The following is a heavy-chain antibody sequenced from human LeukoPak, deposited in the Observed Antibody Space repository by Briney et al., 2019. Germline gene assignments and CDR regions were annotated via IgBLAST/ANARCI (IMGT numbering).Heavy chain of an antibody. CDR1: GFTVSSNY. V-gene: IGHV3-66*02. Sequence: PGGSLRLSCAASGFTVSSNYMSWVRQAPGKGLEWVSVIYSGGSTYYADSVKGRFTISRDNSKNTLYLQMNSLRAEDTAVYYCARDGYSSGGLLDYWGQGTLVRVSS. J-gene: IGHJ4*02. CDR3: ARDGYSSGGLLDY. CDR2: IYSGGST. D-gene: IGHD6-19*01.